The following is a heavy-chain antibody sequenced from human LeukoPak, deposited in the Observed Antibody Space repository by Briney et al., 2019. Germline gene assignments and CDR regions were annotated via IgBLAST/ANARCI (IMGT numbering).Heavy chain of an antibody. Sequence: GGSLRLSCAASGFTFSSYAMHWVRQAPGKGLEWVAVISYDGSNKYYADSVEGRFTISRDNSKNTLYLQMNSLRAEDTAVYYCAKGGYYGYFDWLLNLGFDYWGQGTLVTVSS. CDR3: AKGGYYGYFDWLLNLGFDY. V-gene: IGHV3-30*04. CDR1: GFTFSSYA. J-gene: IGHJ4*02. CDR2: ISYDGSNK. D-gene: IGHD3-9*01.